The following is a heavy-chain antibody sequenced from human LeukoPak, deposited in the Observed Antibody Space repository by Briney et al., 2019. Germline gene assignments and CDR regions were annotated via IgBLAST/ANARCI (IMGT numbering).Heavy chain of an antibody. CDR3: ARYSTHYYDSSGYYEPDAFDI. CDR1: GFTFSSYW. V-gene: IGHV3-7*01. Sequence: PGGSLRLSCAASGFTFSSYWMSWVRQAPGKGLEWVANIKQDGSEKYYVDSVKGRFTISRDNAKNSLYLQMNSLRAEDTAVYYCARYSTHYYDSSGYYEPDAFDIWGQGTLVTVSS. J-gene: IGHJ3*02. CDR2: IKQDGSEK. D-gene: IGHD3-22*01.